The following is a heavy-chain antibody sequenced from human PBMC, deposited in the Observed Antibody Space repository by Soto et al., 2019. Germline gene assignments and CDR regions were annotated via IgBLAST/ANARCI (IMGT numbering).Heavy chain of an antibody. J-gene: IGHJ6*02. CDR2: INHSGST. D-gene: IGHD2-2*01. CDR3: AEGRGPAAPYYYYYGMDV. CDR1: GGSFSGYY. Sequence: SETLSLTCAVYGGSFSGYYWSWIRQPPGKGLEWIGEINHSGSTNYNPSLKSRVTISVDTSKNQFSLKLSSVTAADTAVYYCAEGRGPAAPYYYYYGMDVWGQGTTVTVSS. V-gene: IGHV4-34*01.